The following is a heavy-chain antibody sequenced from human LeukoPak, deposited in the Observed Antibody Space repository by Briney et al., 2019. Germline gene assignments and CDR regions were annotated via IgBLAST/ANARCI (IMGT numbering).Heavy chain of an antibody. CDR1: GDSVSSNSAA. Sequence: SQTLSLTCAISGDSVSSNSAAWNWIRQSPSRGLEWLGRTYYRSKWYNDYAVSVKNRITINPDTSKNQFSLQLNSVTPEDTAVYYCAREWFYYDSSWYFDNWGQGTLVTVSS. CDR2: TYYRSKWYN. D-gene: IGHD3-22*01. CDR3: AREWFYYDSSWYFDN. J-gene: IGHJ4*02. V-gene: IGHV6-1*01.